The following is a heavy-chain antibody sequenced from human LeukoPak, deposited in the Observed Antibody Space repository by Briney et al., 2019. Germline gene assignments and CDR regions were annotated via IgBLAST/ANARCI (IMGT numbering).Heavy chain of an antibody. CDR1: GFTFSSYA. CDR3: AKDRRRIAVAGISPFDY. CDR2: ISGSGGST. Sequence: PGGSLRLSCAASGFTFSSYATSWARQAPGKGLEGVSAISGSGGSTYYADSVKGRFTISRDNSKNTLYLQMNSLRAEDTAVYYCAKDRRRIAVAGISPFDYWGQGTLVTVSS. J-gene: IGHJ4*02. V-gene: IGHV3-23*01. D-gene: IGHD6-19*01.